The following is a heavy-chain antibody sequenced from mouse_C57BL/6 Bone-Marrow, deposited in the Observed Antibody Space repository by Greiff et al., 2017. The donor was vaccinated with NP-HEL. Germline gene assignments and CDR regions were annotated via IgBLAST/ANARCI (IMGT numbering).Heavy chain of an antibody. V-gene: IGHV2-6*01. CDR1: GFSLTSYG. CDR3: ATLRRGDYYAMDY. Sequence: VQLQESGPGLVAPSQSLSITCTVSGFSLTSYGVDWVRQSPGKGLEWLGVIWGVGSTNYNSALKSRLSISKDNSKSQVFLKMNSLQTDDTAMYYCATLRRGDYYAMDYWGQGTSVTVSS. J-gene: IGHJ4*01. D-gene: IGHD1-2*01. CDR2: IWGVGST.